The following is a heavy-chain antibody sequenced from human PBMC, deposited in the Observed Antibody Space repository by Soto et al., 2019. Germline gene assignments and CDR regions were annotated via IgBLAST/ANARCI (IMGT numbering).Heavy chain of an antibody. CDR1: GDSVSSNTAA. D-gene: IGHD6-19*01. CDR2: TYYRSNWRH. CDR3: ARGVAGSGFDL. Sequence: TLSLTCAISGDSVSSNTAAWNWIRSSPSRGLEWLGRTYYRSNWRHDYAVSVKSRITINPDTSKNHFSLQLNSVTPDDTAVYYCARGVAGSGFDLWGQGTLVTVSS. J-gene: IGHJ4*02. V-gene: IGHV6-1*01.